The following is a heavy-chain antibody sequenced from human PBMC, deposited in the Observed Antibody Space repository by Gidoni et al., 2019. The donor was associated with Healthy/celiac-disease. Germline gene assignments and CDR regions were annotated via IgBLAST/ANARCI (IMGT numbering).Heavy chain of an antibody. CDR2: ISGSGGSP. Sequence: EVQLLASGGGLVQPGGSLRLSCAASGFPFGSYAKSWVRQAPGKGLEWVAAISGSGGSPYDADSVKGRFTISRYNSKNTLYLKMNSLRAEDTAVYYCAKDSPYYDDSSSAFDIWGQGTMVTVSS. CDR3: AKDSPYYDDSSSAFDI. CDR1: GFPFGSYA. J-gene: IGHJ3*02. D-gene: IGHD3-22*01. V-gene: IGHV3-23*01.